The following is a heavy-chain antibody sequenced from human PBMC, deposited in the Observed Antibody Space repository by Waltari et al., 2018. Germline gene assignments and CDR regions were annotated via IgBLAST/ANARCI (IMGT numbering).Heavy chain of an antibody. D-gene: IGHD2-21*01. J-gene: IGHJ2*01. CDR3: ARDRHFSDGGAYYESGL. CDR2: IKPCLGTT. Sequence: QVQLVQSGSEVKKPGSSVKVSCKASGGTFGSYAVSWVRQAPGQGLEWVGGIKPCLGTTSYAQKFQDRVTLIADDSSSTVYMELSSLKSDDTAVYYCARDRHFSDGGAYYESGLWGRGTLVTVSS. V-gene: IGHV1-69*13. CDR1: GGTFGSYA.